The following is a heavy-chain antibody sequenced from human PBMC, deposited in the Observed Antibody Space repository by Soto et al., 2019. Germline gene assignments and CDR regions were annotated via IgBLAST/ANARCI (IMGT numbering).Heavy chain of an antibody. J-gene: IGHJ4*02. D-gene: IGHD6-13*01. Sequence: SMRVWYGVFGVKCVDYGVSCLLKAPGKGLEWVSVISGSAGATYYADSVKGRFTISRDNSKNTLYLQMNSLRAEDTAVYYCARQDYSTTSYLNYRGQGTLVTVSS. CDR2: ISGSAGAT. CDR3: ARQDYSTTSYLNY. CDR1: GVKCVDYG. V-gene: IGHV3-23*01.